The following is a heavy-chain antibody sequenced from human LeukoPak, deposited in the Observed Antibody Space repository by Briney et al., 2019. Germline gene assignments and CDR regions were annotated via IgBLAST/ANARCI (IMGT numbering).Heavy chain of an antibody. J-gene: IGHJ4*02. V-gene: IGHV4-31*03. Sequence: SQTLSLTCTVSGGSISRGGYSWSWIRQHPGKGLGWIGYIYDSGSTSYNPSLKSRVSISEDTSKNQYSLKLSSVTAADTAVYYCARWYSGSYRIDYWGQGTLVTVSS. CDR1: GGSISRGGYS. CDR3: ARWYSGSYRIDY. CDR2: IYDSGST. D-gene: IGHD1-26*01.